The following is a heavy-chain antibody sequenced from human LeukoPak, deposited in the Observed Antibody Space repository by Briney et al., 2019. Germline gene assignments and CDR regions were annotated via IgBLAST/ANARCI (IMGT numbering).Heavy chain of an antibody. CDR2: IIPILGIA. J-gene: IGHJ5*02. Sequence: ASVKVSCKASGGTFSSYAISWVRQAPGQGLEWMGRIIPILGIANYAQKFQGRVTITADKSTSTAYMELSSLRSEDTAVYYCALQADIVVENWFDPWGQGTLVTVSS. V-gene: IGHV1-69*04. CDR3: ALQADIVVENWFDP. CDR1: GGTFSSYA. D-gene: IGHD2-2*01.